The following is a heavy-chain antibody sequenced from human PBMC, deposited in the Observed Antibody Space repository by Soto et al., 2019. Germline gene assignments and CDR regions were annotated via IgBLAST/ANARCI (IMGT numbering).Heavy chain of an antibody. CDR3: ARELGYCSGGSCYWDLSHGKNWFDP. J-gene: IGHJ5*02. D-gene: IGHD2-15*01. Sequence: SETLSLTCTVSGGSISSYYWSWIRQPAGKGLEWIGRIYTSGSTNYNPSLKSRVTMSVDTSKNQFSLKLSSVTAADTAVYYCARELGYCSGGSCYWDLSHGKNWFDPWGQGTLVTVSS. V-gene: IGHV4-4*07. CDR2: IYTSGST. CDR1: GGSISSYY.